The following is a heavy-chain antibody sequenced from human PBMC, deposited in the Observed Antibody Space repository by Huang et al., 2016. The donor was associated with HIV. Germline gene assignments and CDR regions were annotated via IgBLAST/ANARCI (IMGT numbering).Heavy chain of an antibody. D-gene: IGHD3-3*01. CDR3: ARDGGYNFWTTYATYYLDF. V-gene: IGHV3-33*08. J-gene: IGHJ4*02. CDR1: GFTLNNYG. Sequence: VQLEESGGTLVQPGESLRLSCSVSGFTLNNYGIHWVRQAPGEGLEWIADRGENVKTSHDADSGRGRFITSRDGVKNPIYLQRTNVTVKDSAVYFCARDGGYNFWTTYATYYLDFWGQGTPVTVSS. CDR2: RGENVKTS.